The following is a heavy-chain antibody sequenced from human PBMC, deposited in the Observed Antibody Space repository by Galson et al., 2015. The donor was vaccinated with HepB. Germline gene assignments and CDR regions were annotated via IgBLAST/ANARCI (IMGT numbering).Heavy chain of an antibody. CDR1: GYTSTSYA. J-gene: IGHJ4*02. CDR2: INAGNGNT. V-gene: IGHV1-3*01. CDR3: ARTYSSSWSFDY. Sequence: SVKVSCKASGYTSTSYAMHWVRQAPGQRLEWMGWINAGNGNTKYSQKFQGRVTITRDTSASTAYMELSSLRSEDTAVYYCARTYSSSWSFDYWGQGTLVTVSS. D-gene: IGHD6-13*01.